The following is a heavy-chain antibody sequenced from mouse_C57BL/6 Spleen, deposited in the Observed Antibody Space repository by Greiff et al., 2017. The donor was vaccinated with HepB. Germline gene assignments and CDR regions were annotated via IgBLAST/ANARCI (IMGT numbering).Heavy chain of an antibody. CDR2: IDPSDSYT. V-gene: IGHV1-50*01. Sequence: QVQLQQPGAELVKPGASVKLSCKASGYTFTSYWMQWVKQRPGQGLEWIGEIDPSDSYTNYNQKFKGKATLTVDTSSSTAYMQLSSLTSEDSAVYYCARRYYGSYWYFDVWGTGTTVTVSS. J-gene: IGHJ1*03. CDR1: GYTFTSYW. CDR3: ARRYYGSYWYFDV. D-gene: IGHD1-1*01.